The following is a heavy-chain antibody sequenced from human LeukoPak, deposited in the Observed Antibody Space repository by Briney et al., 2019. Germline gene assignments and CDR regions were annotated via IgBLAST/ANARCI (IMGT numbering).Heavy chain of an antibody. CDR1: GFTFSSYW. J-gene: IGHJ4*02. D-gene: IGHD6-19*01. V-gene: IGHV3-74*01. CDR2: INSDGSST. CDR3: AKTSSSGWGSTYFDY. Sequence: GGSLRLSCAASGFTFSSYWMHWVRQAPGKGLVWVSRINSDGSSTTYADSVKGRFTISRDNSKNTLYLQMNSLRAEDTAVYYCAKTSSSGWGSTYFDYWGQGTLVTVSS.